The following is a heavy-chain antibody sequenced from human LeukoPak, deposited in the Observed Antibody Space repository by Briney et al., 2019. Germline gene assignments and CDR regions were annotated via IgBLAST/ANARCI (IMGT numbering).Heavy chain of an antibody. Sequence: GGSLRLSCAASGSTFSSYAMSWVRQAPGKGLEWVSVISGSGGTTYYADSVKGRFTISRDNSKNTLYLQMNSLRAEDTAVYYCAKGSGIQLWLSVFDYWGQGTLVTVSS. CDR1: GSTFSSYA. V-gene: IGHV3-23*01. CDR2: ISGSGGTT. CDR3: AKGSGIQLWLSVFDY. D-gene: IGHD5-18*01. J-gene: IGHJ4*02.